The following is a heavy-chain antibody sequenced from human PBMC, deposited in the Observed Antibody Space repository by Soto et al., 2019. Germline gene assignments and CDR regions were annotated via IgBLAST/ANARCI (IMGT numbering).Heavy chain of an antibody. Sequence: ASVKVSCKASGFSLSDDGINWMRQAPGQGLDWMGWISPYIDNTNYAQKFQGRVTMTTDTSTSTAYMELRSLRSDDTAVYYCARDNVVVTAILPADAFDIWGQGTMVTVSS. CDR2: ISPYIDNT. D-gene: IGHD2-21*02. J-gene: IGHJ3*02. CDR1: GFSLSDDG. CDR3: ARDNVVVTAILPADAFDI. V-gene: IGHV1-18*01.